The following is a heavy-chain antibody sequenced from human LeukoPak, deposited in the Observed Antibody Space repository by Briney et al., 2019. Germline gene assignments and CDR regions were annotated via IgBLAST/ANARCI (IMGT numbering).Heavy chain of an antibody. CDR1: VFILSSNW. CDR3: ARERRGGDAFDL. D-gene: IGHD3-10*01. V-gene: IGHV3-7*01. Sequence: GGGLRLSCAASVFILSSNWMSCVRQAPGKGLEWVANIKQDGSDKYYVDSVKGRFTISRDNAKNSLYLQMNSLRVEDSALYYCARERRGGDAFDLWGQGTMVTVSS. J-gene: IGHJ3*01. CDR2: IKQDGSDK.